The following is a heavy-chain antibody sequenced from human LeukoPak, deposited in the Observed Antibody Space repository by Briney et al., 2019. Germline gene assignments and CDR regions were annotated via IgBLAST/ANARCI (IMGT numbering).Heavy chain of an antibody. Sequence: SETLSLTCAVYGGSFSGYYWSWIRQPPGKRLEWIGEINHSGSTNYNPSLKSRVTISVDTSKNQFSLKLSSVTAADTAVSSCARGRYVWGSYRAYFDYWGQGTLVTVSS. D-gene: IGHD3-16*02. CDR1: GGSFSGYY. V-gene: IGHV4-34*01. CDR2: INHSGST. J-gene: IGHJ4*02. CDR3: ARGRYVWGSYRAYFDY.